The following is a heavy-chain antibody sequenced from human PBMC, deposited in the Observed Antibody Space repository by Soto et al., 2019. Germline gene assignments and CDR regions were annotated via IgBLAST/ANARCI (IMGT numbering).Heavy chain of an antibody. CDR2: IYYSGST. CDR3: ALGGYYYYYGMDA. D-gene: IGHD3-16*01. Sequence: SETLSLTCTVSGGSISSSSYYWGWIRQPPGKGLEWIGSIYYSGSTYYNPSLKSRVTISVDTSKNQFSLKLSSVTAADTAVYYCALGGYYYYYGMDAWGQGTTVTVSS. V-gene: IGHV4-39*01. CDR1: GGSISSSSYY. J-gene: IGHJ6*02.